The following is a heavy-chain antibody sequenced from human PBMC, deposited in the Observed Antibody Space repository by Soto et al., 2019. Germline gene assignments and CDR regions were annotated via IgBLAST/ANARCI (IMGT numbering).Heavy chain of an antibody. CDR2: IIPIFSTP. D-gene: IGHD7-27*01. V-gene: IGHV1-69*13. CDR3: ARDTGDGTFDF. Sequence: GASVKVSCKASGGTFSSYAISWVRQAPGQGLEWMGGIIPIFSTPNYAQKFQGGVTITADESTSTAYMELSSLRSEDTAVYYCARDTGDGTFDFWGQGTLVTVSS. CDR1: GGTFSSYA. J-gene: IGHJ4*02.